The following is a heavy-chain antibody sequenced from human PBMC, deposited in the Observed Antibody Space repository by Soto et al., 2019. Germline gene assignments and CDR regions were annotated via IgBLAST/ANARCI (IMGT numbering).Heavy chain of an antibody. V-gene: IGHV1-69*06. CDR3: ARDYDYIWGSYRNDY. D-gene: IGHD3-16*02. CDR1: GGTFSSYA. CDR2: IIPIFGTA. J-gene: IGHJ4*02. Sequence: SVKVSCKASGGTFSSYAISWVRQAPGQGLEWMGGIIPIFGTANYAQKFQGRVTITADKSTSTAYMELSSLRSEDTAVYYCARDYDYIWGSYRNDYWGQGTLVTVSS.